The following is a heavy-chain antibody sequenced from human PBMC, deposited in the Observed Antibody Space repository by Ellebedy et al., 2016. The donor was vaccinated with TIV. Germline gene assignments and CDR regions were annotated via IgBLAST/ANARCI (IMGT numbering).Heavy chain of an antibody. V-gene: IGHV3-23*01. J-gene: IGHJ4*01. D-gene: IGHD3-3*01. Sequence: PGGSLRLSCAASPFSFSSGAMSWVRQAPGKGLEWVSAISFTGVAPYYAASVKGRFTITRDTSRNTLYLQMDSLRADDTAAYYWAKGVCDASGFFTCYFDNWGRGTLLTVSS. CDR3: AKGVCDASGFFTCYFDN. CDR1: PFSFSSGA. CDR2: ISFTGVAP.